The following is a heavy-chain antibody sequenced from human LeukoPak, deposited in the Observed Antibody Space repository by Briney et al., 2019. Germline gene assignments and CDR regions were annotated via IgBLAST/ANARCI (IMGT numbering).Heavy chain of an antibody. CDR1: GFIFNSHW. CDR2: IRQDGDEK. D-gene: IGHD2-8*02. Sequence: GGSLRLSCAGSGFIFNSHWMTWVRQAPGMGLEWVGNIRQDGDEKFYADSVRGRFTIFRDNAKNSLYLHLNSLRAEDTAIYCARVRTEWYIDLWGRGTLVTVSP. CDR3: ARVRTEWYIDL. V-gene: IGHV3-7*01. J-gene: IGHJ2*01.